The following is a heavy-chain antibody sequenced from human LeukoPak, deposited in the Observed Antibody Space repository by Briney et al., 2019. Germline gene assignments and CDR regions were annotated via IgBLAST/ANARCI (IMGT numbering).Heavy chain of an antibody. V-gene: IGHV3-9*01. Sequence: GGSLRLSCAASGFTFDDYAMHWVRQAPGKGLAWVSGISWNSGSLVYADSVKFLFTIYRDNAKTSLYLQRNSLRAEDAALYYCAKDISPTGIASFDYWGQGTLVTVSS. CDR3: AKDISPTGIASFDY. CDR1: GFTFDDYA. D-gene: IGHD6-13*01. CDR2: ISWNSGSL. J-gene: IGHJ4*02.